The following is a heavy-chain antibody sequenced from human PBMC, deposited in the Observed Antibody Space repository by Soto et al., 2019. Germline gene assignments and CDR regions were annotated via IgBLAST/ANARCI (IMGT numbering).Heavy chain of an antibody. V-gene: IGHV5-10-1*01. CDR2: IDPSDSYT. J-gene: IGHJ5*02. Sequence: LGESLKISCKGSGYSFTSYWISWVRQMPGKGLEWMGRIDPSDSYTNYSPSFQGHVTISADKSISTAYLQWSSLKASDTAMYYCARQEAVAGNDAWFDPWGQGTLVTVSS. CDR3: ARQEAVAGNDAWFDP. CDR1: GYSFTSYW. D-gene: IGHD6-19*01.